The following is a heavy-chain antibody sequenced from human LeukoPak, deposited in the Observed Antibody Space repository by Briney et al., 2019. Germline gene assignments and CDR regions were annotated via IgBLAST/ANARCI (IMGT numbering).Heavy chain of an antibody. J-gene: IGHJ6*03. V-gene: IGHV1-69*05. CDR2: IIPIFGTA. D-gene: IGHD5-24*01. CDR3: ARGRWLHPGAMDV. CDR1: GGTFSSYA. Sequence: SVKVSCKASGGTFSSYAISWVRQAPGQGVEWVGGIIPIFGTANYAQKFQGRVTVTTDESTSTAYMELSSLRSEDTAVYYCARGRWLHPGAMDVWGKGPTVTVSS.